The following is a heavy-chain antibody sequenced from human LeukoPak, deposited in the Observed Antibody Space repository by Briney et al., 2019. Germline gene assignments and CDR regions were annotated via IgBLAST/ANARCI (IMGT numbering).Heavy chain of an antibody. D-gene: IGHD5-18*01. Sequence: ASVKVSCKASGYTFTSYATNWVRQAPGQGLEWMGWINTNTGNPTYAQGFTGRFVFSLDTSVSTAYLQISSLKAEDTAVYYCYGYSYGYRDYWGQGTLVTVSS. CDR3: YGYSYGYRDY. J-gene: IGHJ4*02. V-gene: IGHV7-4-1*02. CDR1: GYTFTSYA. CDR2: INTNTGNP.